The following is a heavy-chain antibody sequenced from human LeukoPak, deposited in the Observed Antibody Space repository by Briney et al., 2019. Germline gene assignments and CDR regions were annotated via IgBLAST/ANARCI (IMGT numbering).Heavy chain of an antibody. CDR2: IWYDGSDK. Sequence: GGSLRLSCAASGFISSNYDMHWVRQAPGKGLEWVAVIWYDGSDKHYADSVQGRFTISRDNSKNSLYLQMNSLRAEDTALYYCARKVQYYFDYWGQGTLVTVSS. V-gene: IGHV3-33*01. J-gene: IGHJ4*02. CDR1: GFISSNYD. CDR3: ARKVQYYFDY.